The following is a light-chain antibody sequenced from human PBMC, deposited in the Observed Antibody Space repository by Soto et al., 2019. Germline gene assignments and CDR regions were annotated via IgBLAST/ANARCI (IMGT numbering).Light chain of an antibody. V-gene: IGKV1-39*01. Sequence: DIQMRQAPSSVSASVGAIVTITCRASQSISSYLNWYQQKPGKAPKLLIYAASSLQSGVPSRFSGSGSGTDFTLTISSLQPEEFATYYCEKSYSTLITVGEGTRLEIK. J-gene: IGKJ5*01. CDR3: EKSYSTLIT. CDR2: AAS. CDR1: QSISSY.